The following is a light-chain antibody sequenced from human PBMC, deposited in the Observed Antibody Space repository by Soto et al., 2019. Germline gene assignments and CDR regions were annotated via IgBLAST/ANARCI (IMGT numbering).Light chain of an antibody. V-gene: IGLV2-14*01. CDR3: SSYTSSSTYV. CDR1: SSDVGGYNY. J-gene: IGLJ1*01. CDR2: DVS. Sequence: QSVLTQPASVSGSPGQSITISCTGTSSDVGGYNYVSWYQQHPGKAPKLMICDVSNRPSGVSNRFSGSKSGNTASLTISGLQAEDEADYYCSSYTSSSTYVFGTGTKATV.